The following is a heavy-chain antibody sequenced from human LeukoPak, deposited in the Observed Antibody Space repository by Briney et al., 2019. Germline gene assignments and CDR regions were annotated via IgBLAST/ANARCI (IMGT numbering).Heavy chain of an antibody. J-gene: IGHJ4*02. D-gene: IGHD3-16*01. CDR3: ARHYGP. V-gene: IGHV4-34*01. Sequence: SETLSLTCAVYGGSFSAYYWSWIRQPPGKGLEWIGEIDHSGSTNYSPSLKSRVTISVDTSKNQFSLKLNSVTAADTAVYYCARHYGPWGQGTLVTVSS. CDR2: IDHSGST. CDR1: GGSFSAYY.